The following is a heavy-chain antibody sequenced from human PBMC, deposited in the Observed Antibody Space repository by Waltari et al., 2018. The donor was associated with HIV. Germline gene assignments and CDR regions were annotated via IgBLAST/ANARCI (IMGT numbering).Heavy chain of an antibody. D-gene: IGHD2-2*01. Sequence: QVQLQESGPGVVKTSETLSLTCGVSGSSFSSGFYGDWIRQAPGRELEWLGNVYDRGITYYNPSLPGRVATSLDTSKNQFSLELTSVTAADTAIYYCAAHGRQVVPFLFWGQGILVTVSS. CDR1: GSSFSSGFY. J-gene: IGHJ4*02. CDR3: AAHGRQVVPFLF. CDR2: VYDRGIT. V-gene: IGHV4-38-2*01.